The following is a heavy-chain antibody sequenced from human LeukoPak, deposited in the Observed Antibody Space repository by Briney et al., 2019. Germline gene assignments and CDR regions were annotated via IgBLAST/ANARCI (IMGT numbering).Heavy chain of an antibody. CDR2: IWYDGSNK. D-gene: IGHD3-22*01. CDR3: ARPYDSSGYYYFDY. J-gene: IGHJ4*02. Sequence: PGGSLRLSCAASGFTFSSYGMHWVRQAPGKGLEWVAVIWYDGSNKYYADSVKGRFTISRDNSKNTLYLQMNSLRAEDTAVYYCARPYDSSGYYYFDYWGQGTLVTAS. V-gene: IGHV3-33*01. CDR1: GFTFSSYG.